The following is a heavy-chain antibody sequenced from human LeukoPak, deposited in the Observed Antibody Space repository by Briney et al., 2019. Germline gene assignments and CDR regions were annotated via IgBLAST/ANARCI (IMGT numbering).Heavy chain of an antibody. D-gene: IGHD2-2*01. V-gene: IGHV1-69*13. CDR2: IIPIFGTA. CDR3: ARENVVVPAAIPGDLPGGGNYYYYYMDV. J-gene: IGHJ6*03. Sequence: GASVKVSCKASGGTFSSYAISWVRQAPGQGLEWMGGIIPIFGTANYAQKFQGRVTITADESTSTAYMELRSLRSDDTAVYYCARENVVVPAAIPGDLPGGGNYYYYYMDVWGKGTTVTISS. CDR1: GGTFSSYA.